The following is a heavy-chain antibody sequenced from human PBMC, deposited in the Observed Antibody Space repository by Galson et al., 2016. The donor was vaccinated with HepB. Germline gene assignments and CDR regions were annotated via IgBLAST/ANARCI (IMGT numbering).Heavy chain of an antibody. CDR2: IDPSDSYT. CDR1: EYSFTSYW. V-gene: IGHV5-10-1*01. J-gene: IGHJ2*01. CDR3: ARRASSGGYWPIDY. D-gene: IGHD6-19*01. Sequence: QSGAEVKKPGESLRISCKGSEYSFTSYWINWVRQMPGKGLEWMGKIDPSDSYTNYSPSSQGHVTITADKSTNTAYLQWNSLKDSDTAIYYCARRASSGGYWPIDYGGRGTLVTVSS.